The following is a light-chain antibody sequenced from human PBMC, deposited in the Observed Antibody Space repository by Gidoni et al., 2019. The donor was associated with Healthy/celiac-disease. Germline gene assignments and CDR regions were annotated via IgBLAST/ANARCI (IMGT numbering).Light chain of an antibody. CDR2: QDS. J-gene: IGLJ2*01. Sequence: SYELPQPPSVSVSPGQTASITCSGDKLGDKSACWYQQKPGQSPVLVIYQDSKRPSGIPERFSGSNSWNTATLTISGTQAMDEADYYCQAWDSSTVVFGGGTKLTVL. CDR3: QAWDSSTVV. CDR1: KLGDKS. V-gene: IGLV3-1*01.